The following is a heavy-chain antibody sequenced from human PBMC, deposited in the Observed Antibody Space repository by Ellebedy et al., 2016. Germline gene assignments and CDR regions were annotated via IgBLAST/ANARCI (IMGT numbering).Heavy chain of an antibody. J-gene: IGHJ4*02. Sequence: GESLKISXAASGFTFSSYGMHWVRQAPGKGLEWVAVIWYDGSNKYYADSVKGRFTISRDNSKNTLYLQMNSLRAEDTAVYYCARDEGGLYYYDSSGYDGIDYWGQGTLVTVSS. D-gene: IGHD3-22*01. CDR2: IWYDGSNK. CDR3: ARDEGGLYYYDSSGYDGIDY. V-gene: IGHV3-33*08. CDR1: GFTFSSYG.